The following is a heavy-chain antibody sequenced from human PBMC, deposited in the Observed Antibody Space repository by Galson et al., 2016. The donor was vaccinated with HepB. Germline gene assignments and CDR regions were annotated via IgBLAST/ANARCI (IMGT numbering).Heavy chain of an antibody. CDR2: LSYTGST. D-gene: IGHD2-8*01. CDR1: GCSLSSGNHY. J-gene: IGHJ4*02. CDR3: ARAYCLNGVCHSGYYFEY. Sequence: ETLSLTCSLSGCSLSSGNHYWGWLRQSPGKGLEWLGSLSYTGSTYSNPSLKSRVSIAGDMAKNEFSLRSEDTAVYYCARAYCLNGVCHSGYYFEYWGQGTLVTVSS. V-gene: IGHV4-39*01.